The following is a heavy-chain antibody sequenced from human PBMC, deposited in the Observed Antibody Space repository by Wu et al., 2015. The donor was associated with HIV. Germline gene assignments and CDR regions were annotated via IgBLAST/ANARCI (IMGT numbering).Heavy chain of an antibody. CDR1: GGTFSSYA. CDR2: IIPIFGTA. J-gene: IGHJ6*02. V-gene: IGHV1-69*05. D-gene: IGHD3-22*01. CDR3: AREMYYYDSSGSNYYYYYGMDV. Sequence: QVQLVQSGAEVKKPGSSVKVSCKASGGTFSSYAISWVRQAPGQGLEWMGGIIPIFGTANYAQKFQGRVTITTDESTSTAYMELSSLRSEDTAVYYCAREMYYYDSSGSNYYYYYGMDVWGQGTTGHRLL.